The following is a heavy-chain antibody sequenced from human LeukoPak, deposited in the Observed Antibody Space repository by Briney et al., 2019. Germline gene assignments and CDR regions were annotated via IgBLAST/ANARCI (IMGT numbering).Heavy chain of an antibody. CDR2: INHSGST. CDR1: GGSISSYY. J-gene: IGHJ4*02. D-gene: IGHD6-13*01. V-gene: IGHV4-34*01. Sequence: SETLSLTCTVSGGSISSYYWSWIRQPPGKGLEWIGEINHSGSTNYNPSLKSRVTISVDTSKNQFSLKLSSVTAADTAVYYCARVIAAAAEYYFDYWGQGTLVTVSS. CDR3: ARVIAAAAEYYFDY.